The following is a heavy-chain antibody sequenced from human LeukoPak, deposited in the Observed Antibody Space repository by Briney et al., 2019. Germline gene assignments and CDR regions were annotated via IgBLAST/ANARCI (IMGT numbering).Heavy chain of an antibody. CDR3: AREGPGYSYGLRPGFDY. J-gene: IGHJ4*02. D-gene: IGHD5-18*01. CDR2: INPSGGST. CDR1: GYTFTSYY. Sequence: ASVKVSCKASGYTFTSYYMHWVRQAPGKGLEWMGIINPSGGSTSYAQKFQGRVTMTRDMSTSTVYMELSSLRSEDTAVYYCAREGPGYSYGLRPGFDYWGQGTLVTVSS. V-gene: IGHV1-46*01.